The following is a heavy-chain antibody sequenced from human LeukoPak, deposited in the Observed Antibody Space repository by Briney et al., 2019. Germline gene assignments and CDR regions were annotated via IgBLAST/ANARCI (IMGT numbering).Heavy chain of an antibody. V-gene: IGHV3-23*01. Sequence: GGSLRLSCAASGFTFSSCAMSWVRQAPGKGLEWVSAISGSGGSTYYADSVKGRFTISRDNSKNTLYLQMNSLRAEDTAVYYCAKELGYYDFWSGSDYWGQGTLVTVSS. CDR2: ISGSGGST. J-gene: IGHJ4*02. D-gene: IGHD3-3*01. CDR3: AKELGYYDFWSGSDY. CDR1: GFTFSSCA.